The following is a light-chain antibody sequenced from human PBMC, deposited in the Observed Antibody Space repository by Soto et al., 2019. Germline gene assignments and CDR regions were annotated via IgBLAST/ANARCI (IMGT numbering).Light chain of an antibody. CDR2: AAS. CDR3: QKYNSAPFT. CDR1: QGITNS. J-gene: IGKJ3*01. Sequence: DIQMTQSPSSLSASVGDTVTITCRASQGITNSLAWYQQKPGKVPILLIYAASTLQSGVPTRFSGSGSGTDFTLPISSLQPEDVATYSCQKYNSAPFTFGPGTKVDIK. V-gene: IGKV1-27*01.